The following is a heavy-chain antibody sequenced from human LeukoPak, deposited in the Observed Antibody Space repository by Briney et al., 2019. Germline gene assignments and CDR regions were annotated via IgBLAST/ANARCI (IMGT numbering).Heavy chain of an antibody. Sequence: SETLSLTCTVSGGSISSHYWSWIRQPPGKGLEWIGCRYENGGTNYDPSLESRVTLSVDTSKNQFSLRLTSVTAADTAVYFCARDSGSYSFASWGQGTLVTVSS. D-gene: IGHD1-26*01. CDR1: GGSISSHY. J-gene: IGHJ4*02. V-gene: IGHV4-59*11. CDR2: RYENGGT. CDR3: ARDSGSYSFAS.